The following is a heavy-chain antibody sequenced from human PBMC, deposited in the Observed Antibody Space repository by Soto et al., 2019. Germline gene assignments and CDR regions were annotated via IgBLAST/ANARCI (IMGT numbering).Heavy chain of an antibody. CDR2: IWHDGSNK. D-gene: IGHD1-26*01. V-gene: IGHV3-33*01. Sequence: GGSLRLSCTTSGFRSRTYGMHWVRQAPGKGLEWVAVIWHDGSNKYYAASVKGRFTTSRGTSKTTLFLQMNSLRAEDKAVYYCARDRGMVACESWGQGALVAVSS. J-gene: IGHJ5*02. CDR3: ARDRGMVACES. CDR1: GFRSRTYG.